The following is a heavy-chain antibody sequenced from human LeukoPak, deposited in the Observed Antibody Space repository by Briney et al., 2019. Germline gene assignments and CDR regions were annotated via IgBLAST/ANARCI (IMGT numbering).Heavy chain of an antibody. V-gene: IGHV3-7*01. D-gene: IGHD6-13*01. CDR2: IKQDGSEK. Sequence: GGSLRLSCAASGFTVSSNYMSWVRQAPGKGLEWVANIKQDGSEKYYVDSVKGRFTISRDNAKNSLYLQMNSLRAEDTAVYYCARTGGCSSSWFDYWGQGTLVTVSS. J-gene: IGHJ5*01. CDR1: GFTVSSNY. CDR3: ARTGGCSSSWFDY.